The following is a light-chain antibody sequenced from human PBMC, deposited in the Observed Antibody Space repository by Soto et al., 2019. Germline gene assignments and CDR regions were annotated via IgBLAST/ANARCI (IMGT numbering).Light chain of an antibody. CDR3: AAWDDTVRSYV. CDR2: RDN. CDR1: ISNIGTNY. Sequence: QSVLTQPPSVSGTPGQRVTISCPGGISNIGTNYVHWFQQLPGTAPKVLSNRDNQRPSGVPDRFSGSKSGTSASLAISGLRSEDEAEYYCAAWDDTVRSYVFGTGTKLTVL. V-gene: IGLV1-47*01. J-gene: IGLJ1*01.